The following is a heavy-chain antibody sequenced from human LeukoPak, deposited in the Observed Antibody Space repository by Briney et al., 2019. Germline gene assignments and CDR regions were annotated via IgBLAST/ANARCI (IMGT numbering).Heavy chain of an antibody. J-gene: IGHJ5*02. CDR1: GYTFTDND. CDR2: VNPSSGNT. CDR3: ALAIGGNVIIRFKRRWFDP. D-gene: IGHD2-21*01. Sequence: GASVKVSFKASGYTFTDNDITWVRQAPGQGPEWMGWVNPSSGNTDYAQKFQGRVTMTSNASISTAYMELSSLRSEDTAVYYCALAIGGNVIIRFKRRWFDPWGQGTLVSVSS. V-gene: IGHV1-8*02.